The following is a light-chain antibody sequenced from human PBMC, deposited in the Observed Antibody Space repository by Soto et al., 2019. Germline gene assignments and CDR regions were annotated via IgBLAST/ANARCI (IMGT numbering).Light chain of an antibody. Sequence: QSALTQPASVSGSPGQSIAISCTGTSSDVGGYNYVSWYQQHPGKAPTVMIYDVSNRPSGVSNRFSGSKSGNTASLTISGLQADDEADYYCSSYTSSSTYDFGTGTKVTVL. V-gene: IGLV2-14*01. J-gene: IGLJ1*01. CDR2: DVS. CDR3: SSYTSSSTYD. CDR1: SSDVGGYNY.